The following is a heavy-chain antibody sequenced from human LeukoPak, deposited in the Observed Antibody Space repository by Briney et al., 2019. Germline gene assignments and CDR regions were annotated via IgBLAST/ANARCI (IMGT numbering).Heavy chain of an antibody. V-gene: IGHV3-23*01. CDR3: ARDRCSGGGCYYYYMDV. CDR1: GFTFSSYA. J-gene: IGHJ6*03. CDR2: ISDGGGNT. D-gene: IGHD2-15*01. Sequence: GGSLRLSCAASGFTFSSYAMSWVRQAPGKGLEWVSAISDGGGNTYYADSVKGRFTISRDNAKNSLNLQMNSLRAEDTAVYYCARDRCSGGGCYYYYMDVWGKGTTVTISS.